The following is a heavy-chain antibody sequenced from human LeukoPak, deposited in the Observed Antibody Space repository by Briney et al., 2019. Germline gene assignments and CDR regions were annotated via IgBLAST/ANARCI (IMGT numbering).Heavy chain of an antibody. Sequence: PGGSLRLSCAASGSTFSDYYMSWIRQAPGKGLEWVSYISSSGSTIYYADSVKGRFTISRDNAKNSLYLQMNSLRAEDTAVYYCARDEWFGEFYYYYGMDVWGQGTTVTVSS. CDR2: ISSSGSTI. CDR1: GSTFSDYY. D-gene: IGHD3-10*01. V-gene: IGHV3-11*01. CDR3: ARDEWFGEFYYYYGMDV. J-gene: IGHJ6*02.